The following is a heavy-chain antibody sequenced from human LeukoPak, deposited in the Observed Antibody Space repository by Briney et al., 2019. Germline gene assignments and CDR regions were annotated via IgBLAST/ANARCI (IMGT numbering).Heavy chain of an antibody. D-gene: IGHD6-19*01. Sequence: SGGSLRLSCAASGFTFSTYWMHWVRQAPGKGLVWVSRVNSDGTITNYADSVKGRFTISRDNAKNTQYLQMNSLRAEDTGVYYCARRMETSGSFDYWGQGTLATVSS. J-gene: IGHJ4*02. CDR3: ARRMETSGSFDY. CDR2: VNSDGTIT. CDR1: GFTFSTYW. V-gene: IGHV3-74*01.